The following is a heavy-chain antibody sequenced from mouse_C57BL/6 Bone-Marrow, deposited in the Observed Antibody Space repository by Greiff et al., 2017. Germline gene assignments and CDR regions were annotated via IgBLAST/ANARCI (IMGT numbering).Heavy chain of an antibody. Sequence: VQLQQSGAELAKPGASVKLSCKASGYTFTSYWMHWVQQRPGKGLEWIGYINPSSGYTKYNQKFKDKATLTADKSSSTAYMQLSSLTDEDSAVYYWSNSNWFAYWGQGTLVTVSA. D-gene: IGHD2-5*01. CDR1: GYTFTSYW. CDR3: SNSNWFAY. V-gene: IGHV1-7*01. J-gene: IGHJ3*01. CDR2: INPSSGYT.